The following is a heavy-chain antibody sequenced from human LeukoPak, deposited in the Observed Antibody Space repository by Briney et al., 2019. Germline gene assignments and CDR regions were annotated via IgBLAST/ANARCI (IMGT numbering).Heavy chain of an antibody. V-gene: IGHV3-30-3*01. D-gene: IGHD6-13*01. J-gene: IGHJ4*02. CDR3: ARDYLYSRY. Sequence: GRSLRLSCAASGFTFSSYAMHWVRQAPGKGLEWVAVISYDGSNKYYADSVKGRFTISRDNSKNTLYLQMNSLRAEDTAVYYCARDYLYSRYWGQGTLVTVSS. CDR1: GFTFSSYA. CDR2: ISYDGSNK.